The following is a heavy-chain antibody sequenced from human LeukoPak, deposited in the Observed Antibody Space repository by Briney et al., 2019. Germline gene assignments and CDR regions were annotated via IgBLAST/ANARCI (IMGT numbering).Heavy chain of an antibody. CDR1: GGSISDYY. V-gene: IGHV4-4*07. CDR3: ARGRDTLSVCYMDV. CDR2: IYTSGST. D-gene: IGHD2-15*01. Sequence: SETLSLTCTVSGGSISDYYWSWIRQPAAKGLEWIGRIYTSGSTNYNPSLKSRVTLSVDTSKNQFSLKLSTVTAADTAVYYCARGRDTLSVCYMDVWGKGTTVTVSS. J-gene: IGHJ6*03.